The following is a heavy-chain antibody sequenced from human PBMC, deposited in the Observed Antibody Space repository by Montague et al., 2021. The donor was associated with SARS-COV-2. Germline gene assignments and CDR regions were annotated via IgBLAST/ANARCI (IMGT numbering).Heavy chain of an antibody. J-gene: IGHJ6*02. CDR2: MYYSGST. D-gene: IGHD3-10*01. Sequence: SETLSLTCTVSGGSISSSNYYWGWIRQPPGKGLEWIGYMYYSGSTYYNPSLKSRVTISIDTSKNQFSLKLSSVTAADTAVYYCARDGSVLQGVTNGMDVWGQGTPVTVSS. V-gene: IGHV4-39*07. CDR3: ARDGSVLQGVTNGMDV. CDR1: GGSISSSNYY.